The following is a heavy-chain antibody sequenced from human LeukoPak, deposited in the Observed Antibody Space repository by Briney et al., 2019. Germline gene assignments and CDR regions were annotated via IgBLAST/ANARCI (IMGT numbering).Heavy chain of an antibody. CDR3: ARDCPWALELRSNWFDP. V-gene: IGHV3-21*01. Sequence: KSGGPLRLSCAVSGFTFSSYSKNWVRQAPGQGLEWVSSISSSSSYIYYADSVKGRFNISRDNAKNSLYLQMHSQRAEDTAVYYCARDCPWALELRSNWFDPWGQGTLVTVSS. CDR2: ISSSSSYI. D-gene: IGHD1-7*01. J-gene: IGHJ5*02. CDR1: GFTFSSYS.